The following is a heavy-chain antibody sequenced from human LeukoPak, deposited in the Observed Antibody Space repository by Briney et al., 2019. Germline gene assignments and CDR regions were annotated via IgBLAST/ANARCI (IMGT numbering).Heavy chain of an antibody. V-gene: IGHV4-59*01. CDR2: IYYSGST. J-gene: IGHJ4*02. D-gene: IGHD3-22*01. Sequence: SETLSLTCTVSGGSISSYYWSWIRQPPGKGLEWIGYIYYSGSTNNNPSLKSRVTISVDTSKNQFSLKLSSVTAADTAVYYCARAPYYFDSSGYYYGYFDYWGQGTLVTVSS. CDR1: GGSISSYY. CDR3: ARAPYYFDSSGYYYGYFDY.